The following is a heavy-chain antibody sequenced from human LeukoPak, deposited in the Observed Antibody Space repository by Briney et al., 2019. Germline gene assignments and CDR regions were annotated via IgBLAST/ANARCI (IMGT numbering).Heavy chain of an antibody. D-gene: IGHD3-22*01. CDR2: INPSGGST. J-gene: IGHJ4*02. V-gene: IGHV1-46*01. Sequence: ASVKVSCTASGYTFTSYYMHWVRQAPGQGLEWMGIINPSGGSTSYAQKFQGRVTMTRDTSTSTVYMELSSLRSEDTAVYYCARGTPGYDSSGYYLYWGQGTLVTVSS. CDR1: GYTFTSYY. CDR3: ARGTPGYDSSGYYLY.